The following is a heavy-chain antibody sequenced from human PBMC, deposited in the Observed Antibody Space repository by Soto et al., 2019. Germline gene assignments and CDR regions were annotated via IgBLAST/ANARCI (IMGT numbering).Heavy chain of an antibody. CDR2: INPSGGST. J-gene: IGHJ6*02. CDR3: ARGDPRYSYGWTPGCYYGMGV. CDR1: GYTFTSYY. Sequence: ASVKVSCKASGYTFTSYYMHWVRQAPGQGLEWMGIINPSGGSTSYAQKFQGRVTMTRDTSTSTVYMELSSLRSEDTAVYYCARGDPRYSYGWTPGCYYGMGVWGQGTTVTVSS. D-gene: IGHD5-18*01. V-gene: IGHV1-46*01.